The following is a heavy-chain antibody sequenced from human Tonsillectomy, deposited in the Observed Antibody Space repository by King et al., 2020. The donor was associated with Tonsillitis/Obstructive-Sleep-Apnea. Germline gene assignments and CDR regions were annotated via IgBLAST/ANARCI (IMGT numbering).Heavy chain of an antibody. CDR3: AKGAGMTTVTSCDY. CDR1: GFTFSSYA. V-gene: IGHV3-23*04. J-gene: IGHJ4*02. CDR2: ISGSGGST. Sequence: VQLVESGGGLVQPGGSLRLSCAASGFTFSSYAMSWVRQAPGKGLEWVSTISGSGGSTYYADSVKGRFTFSRDNSKNKLYLKMNSLRAEDTAVYYCAKGAGMTTVTSCDYWGQGTLVTVSS. D-gene: IGHD4-11*01.